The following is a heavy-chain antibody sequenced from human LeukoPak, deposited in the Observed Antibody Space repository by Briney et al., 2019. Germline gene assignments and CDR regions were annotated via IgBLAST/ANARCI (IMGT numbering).Heavy chain of an antibody. CDR1: GFTFSSYG. CDR3: ATWFGED. CDR2: IWYDGSNK. Sequence: PGGSLRLSCAASGFTFSSYGMHWVRQAPGKGLEWVAVIWYDGSNKYYADSVKGRFTISRDNAKNSLYLRMNSLRAEDTAVYYCATWFGEDWGQGTLVTVSS. V-gene: IGHV3-33*03. J-gene: IGHJ4*02. D-gene: IGHD3-10*01.